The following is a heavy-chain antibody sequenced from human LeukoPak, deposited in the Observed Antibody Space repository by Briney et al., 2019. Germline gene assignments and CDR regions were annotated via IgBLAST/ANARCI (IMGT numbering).Heavy chain of an antibody. CDR1: GFTFADYA. Sequence: GSSLRFSCAASGFTFADYAMHWVRLAPGKGLEWVSGNSWNSGSIGYADSVKGRFTISSGNAKTSLYLQMNRLSSEDPALYYCAKASAWDSSASFDYWGQGTLVTVS. D-gene: IGHD3-22*01. CDR2: NSWNSGSI. CDR3: AKASAWDSSASFDY. V-gene: IGHV3-9*01. J-gene: IGHJ4*02.